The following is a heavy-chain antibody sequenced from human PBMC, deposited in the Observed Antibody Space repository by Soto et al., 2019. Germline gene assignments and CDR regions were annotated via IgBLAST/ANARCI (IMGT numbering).Heavy chain of an antibody. CDR3: ARGLYDYVWGSYAQFDY. V-gene: IGHV3-53*01. J-gene: IGHJ4*02. CDR1: GLTVSSNY. CDR2: IYSGGNT. Sequence: GGSLRLSCAASGLTVSSNYMSWVRQAPGKGLEWVSVIYSGGNTYYADSVKGRFTISRDNSKNALFLQMNSLRAEDTAVYYCARGLYDYVWGSYAQFDYWGQGTLVTVSS. D-gene: IGHD3-16*01.